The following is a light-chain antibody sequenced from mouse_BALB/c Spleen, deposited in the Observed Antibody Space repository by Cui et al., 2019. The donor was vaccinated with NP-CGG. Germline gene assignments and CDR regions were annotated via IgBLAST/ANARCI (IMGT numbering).Light chain of an antibody. CDR3: ALWYSNHWV. V-gene: IGLV1*01. CDR1: TGAVTTSNY. CDR2: GTN. J-gene: IGLJ1*01. Sequence: QAVVTQESVPITSPGETVTLTCRSSTGAVTTSNYANWAQEKPDHLFTGLIGGTNNRVPGVPARFSGSLIGDKAALTITGAQTEDEAIYFCALWYSNHWVFGGGTKLTVL.